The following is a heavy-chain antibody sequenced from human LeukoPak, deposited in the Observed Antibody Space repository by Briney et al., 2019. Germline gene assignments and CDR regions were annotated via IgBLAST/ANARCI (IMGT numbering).Heavy chain of an antibody. CDR1: GYTFTGYY. D-gene: IGHD1-26*01. V-gene: IGHV1-2*02. CDR2: INPNSGGT. Sequence: ASVKVSCKASGYTFTGYYMHWVRQAPGQGLEWMGWINPNSGGTNYAQKFQGRVTMTRDTSISTAYMELSRLRSDDTAVYYCARDGRQTGSYYYYYGTDVWGQGTTVTVSS. J-gene: IGHJ6*02. CDR3: ARDGRQTGSYYYYYGTDV.